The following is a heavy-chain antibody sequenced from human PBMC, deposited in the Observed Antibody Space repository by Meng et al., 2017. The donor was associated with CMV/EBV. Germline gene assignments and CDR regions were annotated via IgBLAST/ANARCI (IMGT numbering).Heavy chain of an antibody. V-gene: IGHV4-34*01. Sequence: QVQLQPGGAGLLKPSETLSLTCAVYGGSFSGYYWSWIRQPPGKGLEWIGEINHSGSTNYNPSLKSRVTISVDTSKNQFSLKLSSVTAADTAVYYCARCRARVVPDYWGQGTLVTVSS. CDR1: GGSFSGYY. CDR3: ARCRARVVPDY. CDR2: INHSGST. J-gene: IGHJ4*02. D-gene: IGHD4-23*01.